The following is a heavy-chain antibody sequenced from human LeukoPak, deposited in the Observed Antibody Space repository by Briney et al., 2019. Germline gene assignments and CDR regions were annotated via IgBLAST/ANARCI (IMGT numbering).Heavy chain of an antibody. Sequence: SETLSLTCVVSGDSFSSHYWTWIRQPPGKGLEWIGYISYIGSTNYNPSLKSRVTISIDTSKNQFSLKLRSVTAADTAVYYCARDLVTVTKGFDIWGQGTMVSVSS. V-gene: IGHV4-59*11. CDR3: ARDLVTVTKGFDI. CDR2: ISYIGST. J-gene: IGHJ3*02. CDR1: GDSFSSHY. D-gene: IGHD4-17*01.